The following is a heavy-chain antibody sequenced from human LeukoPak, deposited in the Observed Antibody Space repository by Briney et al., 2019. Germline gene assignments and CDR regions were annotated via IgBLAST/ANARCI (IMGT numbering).Heavy chain of an antibody. CDR3: AVIPTVTTTGSNY. Sequence: ASVKVSCKASGYTFTGYYMHWVRQAPGQGLEWMGWINPNSGGTNYAQKFQGRVTMTRDTSISTAYMELSRLRSDDTAVYYRAVIPTVTTTGSNYWGQGTLVTVSS. CDR1: GYTFTGYY. D-gene: IGHD4-17*01. CDR2: INPNSGGT. V-gene: IGHV1-2*02. J-gene: IGHJ4*02.